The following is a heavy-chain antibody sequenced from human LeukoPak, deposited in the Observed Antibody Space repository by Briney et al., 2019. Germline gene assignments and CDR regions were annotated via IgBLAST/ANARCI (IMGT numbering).Heavy chain of an antibody. J-gene: IGHJ4*02. CDR1: GFIFSDHY. CDR2: IRNKANSYTT. Sequence: GGSLRLSCAASGFIFSDHYMDWVRQAPGKGLEWVGRIRNKANSYTTEYAASVKGRFTISRDDSKNSLYLQMNSLKTEDTAVYFCARSASYGDYAWYFDYWGQGTLVTVSS. D-gene: IGHD4-17*01. CDR3: ARSASYGDYAWYFDY. V-gene: IGHV3-72*01.